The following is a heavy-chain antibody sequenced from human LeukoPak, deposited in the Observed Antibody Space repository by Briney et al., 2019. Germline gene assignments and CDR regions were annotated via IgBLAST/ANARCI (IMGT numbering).Heavy chain of an antibody. CDR2: VIPIFGTA. CDR1: GGTFSSYA. V-gene: IGHV1-69*06. Sequence: SVTVSCKASGGTFSSYAISWVRQAPGQGLEWMGGVIPIFGTANYAQKFQGRVTITADKSTSTAYMELSSLRSEDTAVYYCAREGHWLVKGWFDPWGQGTLVTVSS. CDR3: AREGHWLVKGWFDP. D-gene: IGHD6-19*01. J-gene: IGHJ5*02.